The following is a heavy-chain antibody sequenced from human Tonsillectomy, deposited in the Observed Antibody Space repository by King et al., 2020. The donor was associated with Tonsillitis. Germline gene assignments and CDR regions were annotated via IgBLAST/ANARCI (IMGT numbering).Heavy chain of an antibody. J-gene: IGHJ4*02. D-gene: IGHD6-6*01. Sequence: HVQLVESGAEVKKPGASVKVSCEASGYTFTTYYMHWVRQAPGQGLEWMGIINPSGGSTSYAQKFQDRVTMTRDTSTSTVYMELSTLRSEDTAVYYCARAREYSSSSDYWGQGTLVTVSS. CDR3: ARAREYSSSSDY. CDR1: GYTFTTYY. CDR2: INPSGGST. V-gene: IGHV1-46*03.